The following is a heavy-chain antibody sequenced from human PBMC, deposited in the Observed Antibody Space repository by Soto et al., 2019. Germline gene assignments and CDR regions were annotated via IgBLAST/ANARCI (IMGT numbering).Heavy chain of an antibody. D-gene: IGHD3-10*01. CDR1: GGTFSSYA. Sequence: SVKVSCKASGGTFSSYAISWVRQAPGQGLEWMGGIIPIFGTANYAQKFQGRVTITADESTSTAYMELSSLRSEDTAVYYCARGYYGSGSYYRNYYFDYWGQGTLVTVSS. V-gene: IGHV1-69*13. CDR2: IIPIFGTA. J-gene: IGHJ4*02. CDR3: ARGYYGSGSYYRNYYFDY.